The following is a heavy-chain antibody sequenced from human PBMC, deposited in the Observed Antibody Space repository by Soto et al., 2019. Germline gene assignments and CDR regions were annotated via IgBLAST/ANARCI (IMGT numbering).Heavy chain of an antibody. Sequence: GASVKVSCKASGYTFTSYGISWVRQAPGQGLEWMGWISAYNGNTNYAQKLQGRVTMTTDTSTSTAYMELRSLRSDDTAVYYCARDRPRPDYVWGSYRYTHAFDIWGQGTMVTVSS. V-gene: IGHV1-18*01. D-gene: IGHD3-16*02. CDR2: ISAYNGNT. J-gene: IGHJ3*02. CDR3: ARDRPRPDYVWGSYRYTHAFDI. CDR1: GYTFTSYG.